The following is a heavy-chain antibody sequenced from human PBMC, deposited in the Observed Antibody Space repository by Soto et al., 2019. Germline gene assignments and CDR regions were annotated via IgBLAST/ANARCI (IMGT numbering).Heavy chain of an antibody. Sequence: EVQLLESGGGLVQPGGSLRLSCAPSGFTFSNFAMGWVRQAPGKGLEGVSHISAAGRTTYYADSVKGRFTISRDNSKNSLFLQMDSLRAEDTAVYYCAKDGIAVSGKGYFDYWGHGSLVTVSS. V-gene: IGHV3-23*01. CDR1: GFTFSNFA. CDR3: AKDGIAVSGKGYFDY. CDR2: ISAAGRTT. D-gene: IGHD6-19*01. J-gene: IGHJ4*01.